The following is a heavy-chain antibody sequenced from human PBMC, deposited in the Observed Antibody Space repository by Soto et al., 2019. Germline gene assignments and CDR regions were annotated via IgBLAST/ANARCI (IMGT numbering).Heavy chain of an antibody. CDR2: ISGSGGRT. D-gene: IGHD5-12*01. J-gene: IGHJ4*02. CDR3: AKVAWMTWTVANFAYFDY. Sequence: GGSLRLSCAASGFTFSSYAMSWVRQAPGKGLEWVSAISGSGGRTYYADSVKGRFTISRDNSKNTLYLQMNSLRAEDTAAYYCAKVAWMTWTVANFAYFDYWGQGTLVTVSS. CDR1: GFTFSSYA. V-gene: IGHV3-23*01.